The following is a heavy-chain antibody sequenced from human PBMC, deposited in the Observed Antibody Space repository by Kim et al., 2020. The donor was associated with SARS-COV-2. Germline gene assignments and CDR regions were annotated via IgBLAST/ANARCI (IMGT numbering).Heavy chain of an antibody. J-gene: IGHJ5*02. CDR3: ARDLTLRGAWFDP. D-gene: IGHD3-9*01. V-gene: IGHV7-4-1*02. Sequence: AQSFTGRFVFSLDTSVRTAYLQISSLKAEDTAVYYCARDLTLRGAWFDPWGQGTLVTVSS.